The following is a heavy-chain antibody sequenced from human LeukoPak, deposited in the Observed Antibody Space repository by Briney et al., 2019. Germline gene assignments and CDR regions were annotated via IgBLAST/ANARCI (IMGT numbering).Heavy chain of an antibody. D-gene: IGHD6-19*01. CDR1: GFSFSNHG. V-gene: IGHV3-30*03. J-gene: IGHJ4*02. Sequence: GGSLRLSCVASGFSFSNHGMHWVRQAPGKGLEWVSVIASDGGAKFYADSVKGRFTLSRDNPKNMFFLQMNLLTVEDTAIYYCAGEATWGQWYFDHWGQGTPVTVSS. CDR3: AGEATWGQWYFDH. CDR2: IASDGGAK.